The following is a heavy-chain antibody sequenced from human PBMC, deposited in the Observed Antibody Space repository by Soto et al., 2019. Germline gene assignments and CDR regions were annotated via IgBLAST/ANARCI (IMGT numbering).Heavy chain of an antibody. CDR1: GDSITGSNW. Sequence: ETLSITYAVSGDSITGSNWWSSARQPPGKGLEWIGEIYHSGSTNYNPSLKSRVTISVDKSKNQFSLKLSSVTAADTAVYYCARASKLRFLEWLPFNYYYYGMDVWGQGTTVT. D-gene: IGHD3-3*01. CDR3: ARASKLRFLEWLPFNYYYYGMDV. CDR2: IYHSGST. J-gene: IGHJ6*02. V-gene: IGHV4-4*02.